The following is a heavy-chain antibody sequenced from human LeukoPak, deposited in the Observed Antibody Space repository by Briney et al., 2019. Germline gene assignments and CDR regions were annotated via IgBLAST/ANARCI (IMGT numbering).Heavy chain of an antibody. CDR3: ARSPMYYYDSSGYYVF. CDR2: IYTSGST. J-gene: IGHJ4*02. Sequence: SETLSLTCTVSGGSISSYYWSWIRQPAGKGLEWIGRIYTSGSTYYNPSLKSRVTISVDTSKNQFSLKLSSVTAADTAVYYCARSPMYYYDSSGYYVFGGQGTLVTVSS. D-gene: IGHD3-22*01. CDR1: GGSISSYY. V-gene: IGHV4-4*07.